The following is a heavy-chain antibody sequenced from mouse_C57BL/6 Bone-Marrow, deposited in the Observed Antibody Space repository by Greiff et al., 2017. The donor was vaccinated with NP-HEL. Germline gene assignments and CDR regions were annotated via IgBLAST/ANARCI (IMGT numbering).Heavy chain of an antibody. V-gene: IGHV6-3*01. CDR2: IRLKSDNYAT. D-gene: IGHD2-4*01. CDR1: GFTFSNYW. J-gene: IGHJ4*01. Sequence: DVKLQESGGGLVQPGGSMKLSCVASGFTFSNYWMNWVRQSPEQGLEWVAQIRLKSDNYATHYAVSVKGRFTISRDDSKSSVYLQMNNLRAEDTGIYYCTGEDYDYYGYYAMDYWGQGTSVTVSS. CDR3: TGEDYDYYGYYAMDY.